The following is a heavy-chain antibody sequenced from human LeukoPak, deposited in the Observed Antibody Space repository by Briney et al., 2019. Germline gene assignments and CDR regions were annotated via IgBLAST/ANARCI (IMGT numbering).Heavy chain of an antibody. V-gene: IGHV3-23*01. D-gene: IGHD4-17*01. CDR1: GFTFSSYA. J-gene: IGHJ6*02. CDR2: ISGSGGST. CDR3: AKGAQRSPYYGMDV. Sequence: GGSLRLSCAASGFTFSSYAMSWVRQAPGKGLEWVSAISGSGGSTYYADSVKGRFTISRDNSKNTLYLQMNSLRAEDTAVYCCAKGAQRSPYYGMDVWGQGTTVTVSS.